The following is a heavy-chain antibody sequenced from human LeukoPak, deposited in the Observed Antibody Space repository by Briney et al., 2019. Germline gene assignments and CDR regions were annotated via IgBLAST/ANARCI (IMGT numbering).Heavy chain of an antibody. J-gene: IGHJ4*02. CDR1: GFSTENDW. CDR3: TLIQGWGAGSYFLDY. D-gene: IGHD3-10*01. V-gene: IGHV3-15*01. Sequence: GGSLRLSCAASGFSTENDWMSWVRQAPGKGLEWVGRVKSYNAGGTTHYAAPVKGRFIISRDDSKNMLYLQMDSLKTEDTAVYYCTLIQGWGAGSYFLDYWGQGALVTVSS. CDR2: VKSYNAGGTT.